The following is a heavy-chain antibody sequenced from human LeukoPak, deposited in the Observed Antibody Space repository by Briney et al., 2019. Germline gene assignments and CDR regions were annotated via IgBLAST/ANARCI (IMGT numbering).Heavy chain of an antibody. V-gene: IGHV4-38-2*02. Sequence: PSETLSLTCSVSGSSISSGYYWAWIRQPPGKGLEWVASTHKSWTHNYSPSLRSRVTISVDTSKNQFSLKMSSVTAADTAVYYCAREGNSGSYENYFDSWGQGMLVTVSS. D-gene: IGHD1-26*01. CDR3: AREGNSGSYENYFDS. J-gene: IGHJ4*02. CDR1: GSSISSGYY. CDR2: THKSWTH.